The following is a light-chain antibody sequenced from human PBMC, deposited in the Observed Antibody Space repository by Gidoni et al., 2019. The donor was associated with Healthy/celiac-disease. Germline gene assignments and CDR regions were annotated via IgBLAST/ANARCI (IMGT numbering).Light chain of an antibody. CDR3: SSYTSSSISTV. CDR2: EVS. V-gene: IGLV2-14*01. CDR1: SSDVGGYNY. Sequence: QSALPQPASVSGSPGQSITISCTGTSSDVGGYNYVSCYQQHPGKAPQLMIYEVSKRPSGVSNRFSGSKSGNTASLTISGIQAEDEADYDCSSYTSSSISTVFGGGTKLTVL. J-gene: IGLJ2*01.